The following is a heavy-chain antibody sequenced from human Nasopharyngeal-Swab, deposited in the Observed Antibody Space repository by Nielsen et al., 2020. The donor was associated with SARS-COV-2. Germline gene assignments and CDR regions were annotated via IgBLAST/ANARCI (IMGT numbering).Heavy chain of an antibody. CDR2: IVVGSGHT. J-gene: IGHJ6*02. D-gene: IGHD1-26*01. V-gene: IGHV1-58*01. Sequence: SVKVSSKASGFTFTSSAVQWVRQARGKHLGGIGWIVVGSGHTNYAQKFQERVTITRDMSTSTAYMELSSLRSEDTAVYYCAAASGWDLLRDSYYGMDVWGQGTTVTVSS. CDR3: AAASGWDLLRDSYYGMDV. CDR1: GFTFTSSA.